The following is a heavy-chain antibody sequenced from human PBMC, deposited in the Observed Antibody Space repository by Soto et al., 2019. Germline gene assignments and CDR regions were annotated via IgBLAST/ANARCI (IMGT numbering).Heavy chain of an antibody. J-gene: IGHJ4*02. CDR2: INAGNGNT. V-gene: IGHV1-3*01. D-gene: IGHD2-15*01. CDR3: ARGPGGPDGPGDY. CDR1: GYTFTSYA. Sequence: SVKVSCTASGYTFTSYAIHWVRQAPGQRLEWMGWINAGNGNTKYSQKFQGRVTITRDTSASTAYMDLSSLRSEDTAVYYCARGPGGPDGPGDYWGQGTLVTVSS.